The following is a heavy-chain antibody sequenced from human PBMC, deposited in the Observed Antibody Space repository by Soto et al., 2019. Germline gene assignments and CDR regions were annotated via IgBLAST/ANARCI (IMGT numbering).Heavy chain of an antibody. CDR1: GGSFSGYY. Sequence: SETLSLTCAVYGGSFSGYYWSWIRQPPGKGLERIGEINHIGTTSYTPSIKSRVTISEDRSKNQFSLKLSSVTAADTAVYYCARHFSVDYFDYWGQGALVTVFS. CDR2: INHIGTT. V-gene: IGHV4-34*01. CDR3: ARHFSVDYFDY. J-gene: IGHJ4*02.